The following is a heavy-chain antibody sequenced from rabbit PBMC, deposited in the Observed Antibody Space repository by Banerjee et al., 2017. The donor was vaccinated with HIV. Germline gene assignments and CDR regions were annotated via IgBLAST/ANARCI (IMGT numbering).Heavy chain of an antibody. CDR3: ARDRTGNIYDIL. CDR2: MDAGSSGTT. CDR1: GFTLSSYW. D-gene: IGHD8-1*01. Sequence: QEHLVEYGGDLVQPEGSLTLTCTASGFTLSSYWICWVRQAPGKGPEWIACMDAGSSGTTNYASWAKGRSTISKTSSTTVTLQMTSLTVADTATYFCARDRTGNIYDILWGPGTLVT. J-gene: IGHJ4*01. V-gene: IGHV1S45*01.